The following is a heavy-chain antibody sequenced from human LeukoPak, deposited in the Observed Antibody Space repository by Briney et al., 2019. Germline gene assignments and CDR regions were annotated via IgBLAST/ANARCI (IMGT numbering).Heavy chain of an antibody. CDR2: INHSGST. J-gene: IGHJ4*02. V-gene: IGHV4-34*01. CDR1: GGSFNGYY. CDR3: ARGSRGGDNY. D-gene: IGHD2-21*02. Sequence: SETLSLTCAVYGGSFNGYYWSWIRQPPGKGLEWIGEINHSGSTNYNPSLKSRVTISVDTSKNQFSLKLSSVTAADTAVYYCARGSRGGDNYWGQGTLVTVSS.